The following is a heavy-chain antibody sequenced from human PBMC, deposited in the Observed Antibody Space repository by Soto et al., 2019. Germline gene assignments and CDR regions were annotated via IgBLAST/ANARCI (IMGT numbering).Heavy chain of an antibody. CDR1: GGSISSYY. J-gene: IGHJ6*03. D-gene: IGHD4-17*01. CDR3: ARHGHYGDYRFDYYYYMDV. Sequence: SETLYLTCTVSGGSISSYYWSWIRQPPGKGLEWIGYIYYNGSTNYNPSLKSRVTISVDTSKNQFSLKLSSVTAADPAVYYCARHGHYGDYRFDYYYYMDVWGKGTTVTVAS. CDR2: IYYNGST. V-gene: IGHV4-59*08.